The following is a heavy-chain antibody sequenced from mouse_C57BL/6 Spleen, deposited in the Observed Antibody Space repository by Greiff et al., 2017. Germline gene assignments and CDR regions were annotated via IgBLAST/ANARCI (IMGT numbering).Heavy chain of an antibody. CDR2: SSDGGSYT. V-gene: IGHV5-4*01. CDR3: ARDYYYGSSYRFAY. D-gene: IGHD1-1*01. Sequence: EVQGVESGGGLVKPGGSLKLSCAASGFTFSSYAMSWVRQTPEKRLEWVATSSDGGSYTYYPDNVKGRFTISRDNAKNNLYLQMSHLKSEDTAMYYCARDYYYGSSYRFAYWGQGTLVTVSA. CDR1: GFTFSSYA. J-gene: IGHJ3*01.